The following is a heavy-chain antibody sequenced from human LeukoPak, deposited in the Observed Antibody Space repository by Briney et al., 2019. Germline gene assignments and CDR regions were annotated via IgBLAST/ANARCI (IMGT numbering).Heavy chain of an antibody. CDR3: AKGGLQTRNWYFAL. Sequence: SGGSLRLSCAASGFTFGSYAMSWVRQAPGKGLECVSNISGSGVSGGNTYYADSVKGRFTISRDNSKNTLYLEMNSLRTEDTAVYYCAKGGLQTRNWYFALWGRGTLVTVSS. V-gene: IGHV3-23*01. CDR2: ISGSGVSGGNT. D-gene: IGHD5-18*01. CDR1: GFTFGSYA. J-gene: IGHJ2*01.